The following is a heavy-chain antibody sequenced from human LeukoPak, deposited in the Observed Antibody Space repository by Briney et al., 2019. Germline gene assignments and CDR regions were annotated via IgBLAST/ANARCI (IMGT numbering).Heavy chain of an antibody. CDR1: GYTFTSYG. CDR2: ISGYNGNT. D-gene: IGHD3-22*01. Sequence: ASVKVSCKASGYTFTSYGISLVRQAPGQGLEWMGWISGYNGNTNYAQKLQGRVTMTTDTSTSTAYMELRSLRSDDTAVYYCARDYYDSSGYPYDFWGQGTLVTVSS. V-gene: IGHV1-18*01. CDR3: ARDYYDSSGYPYDF. J-gene: IGHJ4*02.